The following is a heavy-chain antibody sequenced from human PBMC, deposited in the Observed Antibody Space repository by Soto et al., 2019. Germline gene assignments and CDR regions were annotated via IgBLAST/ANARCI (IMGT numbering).Heavy chain of an antibody. CDR2: IGTAGDT. D-gene: IGHD3-3*01. CDR3: ARGFKVRLEWSPDYYYYYMDV. Sequence: GGSLRLSCAASGFTFSSYDMHWVRQATGKGLEWVSAIGTAGDTYYPGSVKGRFTISRENAKNSLYLQMNSLRAGDTAVYYCARGFKVRLEWSPDYYYYYMDVWGKGTTVTVSS. CDR1: GFTFSSYD. V-gene: IGHV3-13*01. J-gene: IGHJ6*03.